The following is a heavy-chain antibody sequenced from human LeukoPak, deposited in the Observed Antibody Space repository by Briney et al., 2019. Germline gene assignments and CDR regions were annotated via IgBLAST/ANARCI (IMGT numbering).Heavy chain of an antibody. V-gene: IGHV3-48*02. CDR2: INSISGEI. CDR3: ARDHGYASDY. J-gene: IGHJ4*02. D-gene: IGHD5-12*01. CDR1: GFTFSYYS. Sequence: GGSLRLSCVASGFTFSYYSMNWVRQAPGKGLEWVSYINSISGEIWYADSVKGRFTISRDDAKNSLYLQMNSLRDEDTAVYYCARDHGYASDYWGQGTLVTVSS.